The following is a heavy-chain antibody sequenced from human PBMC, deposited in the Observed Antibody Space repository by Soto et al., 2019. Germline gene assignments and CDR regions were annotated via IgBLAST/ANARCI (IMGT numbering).Heavy chain of an antibody. Sequence: GGSLRLSCAASGFTVSSNYMSWVRQAPGKGLEWVSVIYSGGSTYYADSVKGRFTISRDNSKNTLYLQMNSLRAEDTAVYYCARGPYSSGWQNWFDPWGQGTLVTVSS. CDR2: IYSGGST. CDR1: GFTVSSNY. D-gene: IGHD6-19*01. V-gene: IGHV3-53*01. CDR3: ARGPYSSGWQNWFDP. J-gene: IGHJ5*02.